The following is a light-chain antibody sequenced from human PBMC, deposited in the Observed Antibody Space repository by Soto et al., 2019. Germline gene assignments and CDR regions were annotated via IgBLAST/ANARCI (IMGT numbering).Light chain of an antibody. CDR3: QQRTSWPPDLT. V-gene: IGKV3-11*01. CDR1: QSVGSS. CDR2: DAS. J-gene: IGKJ4*01. Sequence: EIVLTQSPATLSLSPGERASLSCRASQSVGSSLAWYQQRPGQAPRLLIYDASNRATGIPARFSGSGSGTDFTLTISSREPEDFAVYYCQQRTSWPPDLTFGGGTKVEIK.